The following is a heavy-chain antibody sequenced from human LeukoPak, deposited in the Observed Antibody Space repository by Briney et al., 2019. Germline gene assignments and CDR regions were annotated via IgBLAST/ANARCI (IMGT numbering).Heavy chain of an antibody. V-gene: IGHV4-59*01. CDR1: GGSISSYY. CDR3: ARGIKAWGTRGSYSDY. CDR2: IYYSGST. D-gene: IGHD3-16*01. Sequence: PSETLSLTCTVSGGSISSYYWSWIRQPPGKGLEWIGYIYYSGSTNYNPSLKSRVTISVDTSKNQFSLKLSSVTAADTAVYYCARGIKAWGTRGSYSDYWGQGTLVTVSS. J-gene: IGHJ4*02.